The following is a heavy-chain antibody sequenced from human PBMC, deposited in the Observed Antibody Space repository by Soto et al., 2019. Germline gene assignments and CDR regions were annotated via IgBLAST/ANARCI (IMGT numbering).Heavy chain of an antibody. V-gene: IGHV3-23*01. Sequence: GGALRLSCAASGFTFSSYAMSWVRQAPGKGLEWVPAISGSGGSTYYADSVKGRFTISRDNSKNTLYLQMNSLRAEDTAVYYCAKDSSSWEYYYYGMDVWGQGTTVTVSS. CDR3: AKDSSSWEYYYYGMDV. D-gene: IGHD6-13*01. J-gene: IGHJ6*02. CDR1: GFTFSSYA. CDR2: ISGSGGST.